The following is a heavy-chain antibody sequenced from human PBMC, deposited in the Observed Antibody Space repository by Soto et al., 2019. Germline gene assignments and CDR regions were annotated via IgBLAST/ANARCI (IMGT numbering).Heavy chain of an antibody. CDR1: GGSFSDYY. CDR2: VNHSGNT. J-gene: IGHJ4*02. D-gene: IGHD3-22*01. Sequence: QVQLQQWGAGLLKPSETLSLTCAVYGGSFSDYYWSWIRQPPGKGLEWVGAVNHSGNTNYNPSLKSRVTISVDTSKNQFSLKLSSVTAADTAVYYCASRVRGYYDSSGPRGDYWGQGTLVTVSS. CDR3: ASRVRGYYDSSGPRGDY. V-gene: IGHV4-34*01.